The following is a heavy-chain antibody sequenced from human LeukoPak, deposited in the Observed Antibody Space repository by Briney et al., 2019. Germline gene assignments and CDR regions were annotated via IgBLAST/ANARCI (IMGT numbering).Heavy chain of an antibody. CDR3: ARDRSAAGLAFDI. Sequence: SGTLSLTCTVSGGSIRSYYWSWIRQPPGKGLEWIGSIYYSGSTYYNPSLKSRVTISVDTSKNQFSLKLSSVTAADTAVYYCARDRSAAGLAFDIWGQGTMVTVSS. V-gene: IGHV4-59*12. D-gene: IGHD6-13*01. CDR1: GGSIRSYY. J-gene: IGHJ3*02. CDR2: IYYSGST.